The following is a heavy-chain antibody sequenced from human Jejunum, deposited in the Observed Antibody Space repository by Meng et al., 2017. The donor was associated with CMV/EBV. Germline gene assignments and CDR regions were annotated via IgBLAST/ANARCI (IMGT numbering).Heavy chain of an antibody. D-gene: IGHD2-21*02. CDR1: GFTFSTYA. Sequence: EVQLVEFGXGLLQPXGSLRLSCSTPGFTFSTYAMSWVRQAPGKGLEWVSTISGSGGSTHYADSVKGRFTISRDNSKNTLYLQMNSLRAEDTAVYYCAKDGLPYCGGDCYHYFDHWGQGTLVTVSS. V-gene: IGHV3-23*04. CDR3: AKDGLPYCGGDCYHYFDH. J-gene: IGHJ4*02. CDR2: ISGSGGST.